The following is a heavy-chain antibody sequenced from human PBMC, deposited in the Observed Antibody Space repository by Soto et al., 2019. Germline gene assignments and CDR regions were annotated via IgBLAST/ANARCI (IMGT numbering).Heavy chain of an antibody. V-gene: IGHV1-69*01. D-gene: IGHD6-13*01. J-gene: IGHJ6*02. CDR3: ARILGHSTTWYLNALDV. Sequence: QVLLVPSGAEVKKPGSSVKVSCKASGGTFGSYAIVWVRQAPGQGLEWMGGIIPIFGAANYAQKFQGRVTVTADESTSTAYMDLSSLRSEDTAVYYCARILGHSTTWYLNALDVWGQGTTVTVSS. CDR1: GGTFGSYA. CDR2: IIPIFGAA.